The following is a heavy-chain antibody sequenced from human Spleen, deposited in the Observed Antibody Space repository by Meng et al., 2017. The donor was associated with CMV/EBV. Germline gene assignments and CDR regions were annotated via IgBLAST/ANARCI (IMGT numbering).Heavy chain of an antibody. Sequence: SETLSLTCTVSGYSISSGYYRGWIRQPPGKGLEWIGSIYHSGSTYYNPSLKSRVSISVDTSKNQFSLKLSSVTAADTAVCYCARAPEDYGSGSPRQWGQGTLVTVSS. CDR1: GYSISSGYY. CDR3: ARAPEDYGSGSPRQ. CDR2: IYHSGST. D-gene: IGHD3-10*01. J-gene: IGHJ4*02. V-gene: IGHV4-38-2*02.